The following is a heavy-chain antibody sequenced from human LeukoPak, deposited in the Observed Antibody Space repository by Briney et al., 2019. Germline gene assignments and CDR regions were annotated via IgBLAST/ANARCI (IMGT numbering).Heavy chain of an antibody. CDR3: VRSDDFWSGYYGY. Sequence: SETLSLTCTVSGGSISSYYWSWIRQPPGKGLEWIGYIYYSGSTNYNPSLKSRVTISVDTSKNQFSLKLRSVTAADTAVYYCVRSDDFWSGYYGYWGQGTLVTVSS. J-gene: IGHJ4*02. D-gene: IGHD3-3*01. CDR1: GGSISSYY. CDR2: IYYSGST. V-gene: IGHV4-59*01.